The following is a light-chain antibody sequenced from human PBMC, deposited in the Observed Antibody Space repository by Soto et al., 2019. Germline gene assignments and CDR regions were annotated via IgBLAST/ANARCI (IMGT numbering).Light chain of an antibody. CDR3: ETWDSNTHAV. CDR2: VERSGRN. CDR1: SGHSTYT. J-gene: IGLJ7*01. V-gene: IGLV4-60*03. Sequence: QAVLTQSSSASASLGSSVKITCTLSSGHSTYTIAWHQQQPGKAPRYLMKVERSGRNNKGSGVPDRFSGSSSGADRYLTISNLQSEDEADYYCETWDSNTHAVFGGGTQLTVL.